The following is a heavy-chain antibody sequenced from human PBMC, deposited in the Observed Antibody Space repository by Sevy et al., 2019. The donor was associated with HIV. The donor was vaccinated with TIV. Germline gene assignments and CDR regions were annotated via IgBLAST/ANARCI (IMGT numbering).Heavy chain of an antibody. V-gene: IGHV3-9*01. J-gene: IGHJ4*02. Sequence: GGSLRLSCAASGFTFVDFAMHWVRQVPGRGLEWVSGISWNSGTVGYADSVKDRFTISRDNAKNSLYLQMNSLRAEDTALYYCAKDSTYYYDSSGYYSDWGRGTLVTVSS. CDR2: ISWNSGTV. CDR3: AKDSTYYYDSSGYYSD. CDR1: GFTFVDFA. D-gene: IGHD3-22*01.